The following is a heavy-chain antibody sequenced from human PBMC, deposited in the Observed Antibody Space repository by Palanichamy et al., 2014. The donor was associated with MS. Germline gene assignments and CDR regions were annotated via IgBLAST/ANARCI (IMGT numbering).Heavy chain of an antibody. V-gene: IGHV4-39*01. J-gene: IGHJ4*02. CDR3: ARHHRATAQGYCSGGSCYGFDY. CDR1: GDSISSSTYY. CDR2: IYYSGRV. Sequence: QLQLQESGPGLVKPSETLSLTCTVFGDSISSSTYYWGWIRQPPGKGPEWIASIYYSGRVYYNPSLKSRVTISADTSKNQFFLKLSSVTAADTAVYYCARHHRATAQGYCSGGSCYGFDYWGRGTLVTVSS. D-gene: IGHD2-15*01.